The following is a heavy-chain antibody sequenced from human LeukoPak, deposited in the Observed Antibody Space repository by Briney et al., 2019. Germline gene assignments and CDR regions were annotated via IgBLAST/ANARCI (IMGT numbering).Heavy chain of an antibody. Sequence: KPSETLSLTCAVYGGSFSGYYWSWIRQPPGKGLEWIGEINHSGSTNYNPSLKSRVTISVDTSKNQFSLKLSSVTAADTAVYYCARAVAVGFDYWGQGTLVTVFS. CDR3: ARAVAVGFDY. V-gene: IGHV4-34*01. CDR1: GGSFSGYY. CDR2: INHSGST. J-gene: IGHJ4*02. D-gene: IGHD6-19*01.